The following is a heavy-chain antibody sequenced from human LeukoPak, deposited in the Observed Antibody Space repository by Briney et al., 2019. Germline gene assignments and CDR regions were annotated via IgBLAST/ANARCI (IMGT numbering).Heavy chain of an antibody. CDR2: ISGSGGST. Sequence: GGSLRLSCAASGFIFSSYGMSWVRQAPGKGLEWVSAISGSGGSTYYADSVKGRFTIPRDNSKNTLYLQMNSLRAEDTAVYYCAKDSRDQRIMITVGGVIDDYWGQGTLVTVSS. CDR1: GFIFSSYG. J-gene: IGHJ4*02. V-gene: IGHV3-23*01. D-gene: IGHD3-16*02. CDR3: AKDSRDQRIMITVGGVIDDY.